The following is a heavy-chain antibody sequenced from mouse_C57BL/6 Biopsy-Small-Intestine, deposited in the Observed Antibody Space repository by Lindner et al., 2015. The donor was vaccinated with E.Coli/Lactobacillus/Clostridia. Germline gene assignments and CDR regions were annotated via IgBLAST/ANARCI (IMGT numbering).Heavy chain of an antibody. CDR2: IDPENGDT. Sequence: LQESGAELVRPGASVKLSCTPSGFNIKDDYMHWVKQRPEQGLEWVGWIDPENGDTEYASKFQGKATITADTSSNTAYLQLSSLTSEDTAVYYCTLGDREGYYYAMDYWGQGTSVTVSS. CDR3: TLGDREGYYYAMDY. V-gene: IGHV14-4*01. J-gene: IGHJ4*01. CDR1: GFNIKDDY. D-gene: IGHD2-14*01.